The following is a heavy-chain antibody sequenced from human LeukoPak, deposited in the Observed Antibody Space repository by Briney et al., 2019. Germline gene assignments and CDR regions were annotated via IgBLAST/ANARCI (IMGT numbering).Heavy chain of an antibody. CDR1: GYTFTSYD. CDR3: ARGLGRTAMVTRGGVRFDY. V-gene: IGHV1-8*01. Sequence: ASVKVSCKASGYTFTSYDINWVRQATGQGLEWMGWMNPNSANTGYAQKFQGRVTMTRNTSISTAYMELSSPRSEDTAVYYCARGLGRTAMVTRGGVRFDYWGQGTLVTVSS. D-gene: IGHD5-18*01. CDR2: MNPNSANT. J-gene: IGHJ4*02.